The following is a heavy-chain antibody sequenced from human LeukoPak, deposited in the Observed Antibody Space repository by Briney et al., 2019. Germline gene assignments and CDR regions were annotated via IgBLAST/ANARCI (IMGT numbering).Heavy chain of an antibody. V-gene: IGHV3-66*03. CDR3: ATEVAEGGPQDY. D-gene: IGHD2-15*01. Sequence: GGSLRLSCAASGFTVSSSYMSWVRQAPGKGLEWVSVIYSNGKTYYADSVKGRFTISRDNSKNTLYLQMNSLRAEDTALYYCATEVAEGGPQDYWGQGTLVTVSS. J-gene: IGHJ4*02. CDR1: GFTVSSSY. CDR2: IYSNGKT.